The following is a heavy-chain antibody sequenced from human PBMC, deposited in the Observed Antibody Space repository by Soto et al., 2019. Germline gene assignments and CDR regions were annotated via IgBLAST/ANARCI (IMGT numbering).Heavy chain of an antibody. Sequence: PSETLSLTCAVSGGSISSSNWWSWVRQPPGKGLEWIGEIYHSGSINYNPSLKSRVTISVDKSKNQFSLKLSSVTAADTAVYYCARVVEILYRPNGMDVWGQGTTVNVSS. CDR2: IYHSGSI. J-gene: IGHJ6*02. D-gene: IGHD2-15*01. V-gene: IGHV4-4*02. CDR3: ARVVEILYRPNGMDV. CDR1: GGSISSSNW.